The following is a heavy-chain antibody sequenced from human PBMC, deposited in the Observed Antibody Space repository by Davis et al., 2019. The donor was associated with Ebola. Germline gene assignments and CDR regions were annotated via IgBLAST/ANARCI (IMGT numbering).Heavy chain of an antibody. D-gene: IGHD6-6*01. CDR2: IYYSGST. V-gene: IGHV4-59*08. CDR3: ARHDYSNSYFFDS. CDR1: GGSISSYY. J-gene: IGHJ4*02. Sequence: SETLSLTCTVSGGSISSYYWSWIRQPPGKGLEWIGYIYYSGSTNYNPSLKSRVTISVDTSKNQFSLRLTSVTAADTAVYYCARHDYSNSYFFDSWGQGTLVTVSS.